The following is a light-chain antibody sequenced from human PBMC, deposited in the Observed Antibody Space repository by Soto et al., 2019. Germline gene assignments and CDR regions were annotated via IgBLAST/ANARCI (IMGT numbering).Light chain of an antibody. CDR2: KAS. CDR1: QSLNIW. V-gene: IGKV1-5*03. CDR3: QQYKAYSYT. J-gene: IGKJ2*01. Sequence: DIEMTQSPSTLSASVGDRVTITCRATQSLNIWLAWYQQKPGKAPKLLISKASSLESGVPSRVSGSGSGTEFSLTISSLQPDDFATYYCQQYKAYSYTFGQGTKLEMK.